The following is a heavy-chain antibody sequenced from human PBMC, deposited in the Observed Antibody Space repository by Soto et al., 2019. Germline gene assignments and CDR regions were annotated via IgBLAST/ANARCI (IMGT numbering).Heavy chain of an antibody. CDR2: ISYDGSNK. Sequence: QVQLVESGGGVVQPGRSLRLSCAASGFTFSSYAMHWVRQAPGKGLEWVAVISYDGSNKYYADSVKGRFTISRDNSKNPLYLQMNSLRAEDTAVYYCARAPGPIAVAGTHWGQGTLVTVSS. CDR3: ARAPGPIAVAGTH. CDR1: GFTFSSYA. D-gene: IGHD6-19*01. J-gene: IGHJ4*02. V-gene: IGHV3-30-3*01.